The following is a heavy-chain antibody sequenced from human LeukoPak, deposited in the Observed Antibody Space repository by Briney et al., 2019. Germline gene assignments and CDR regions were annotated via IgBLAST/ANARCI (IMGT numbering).Heavy chain of an antibody. CDR2: INPNSGDT. J-gene: IGHJ4*02. Sequence: ASVKVSCKASGYTFTGYYMHWVRQAPGQGLKWVGWINPNSGDTYYAQKFQGRVTMTRDTSISTAYMELSSLTSDDTAVFYCARPSSSWTHNFDYWGQGTLVTVSS. CDR3: ARPSSSWTHNFDY. D-gene: IGHD6-13*01. CDR1: GYTFTGYY. V-gene: IGHV1-2*02.